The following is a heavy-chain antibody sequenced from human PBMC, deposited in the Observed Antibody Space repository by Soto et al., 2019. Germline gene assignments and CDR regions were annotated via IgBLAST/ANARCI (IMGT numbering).Heavy chain of an antibody. J-gene: IGHJ2*01. Sequence: EVQLVQSGGGLVQPGGSMRLSCAASGFTFSNYEMHWVRQAPGKGLEWVSYIGSSGSTIYYADSVKGRFTISRDNAKNSLYLQMTSLRVEDTAVYYCARDELNGYFDFWGRGTLVTVSP. V-gene: IGHV3-48*03. CDR1: GFTFSNYE. CDR2: IGSSGSTI. CDR3: ARDELNGYFDF. D-gene: IGHD1-7*01.